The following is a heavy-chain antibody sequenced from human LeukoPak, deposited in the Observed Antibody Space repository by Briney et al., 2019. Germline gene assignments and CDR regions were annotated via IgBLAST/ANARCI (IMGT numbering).Heavy chain of an antibody. D-gene: IGHD6-13*01. J-gene: IGHJ4*02. CDR2: INHSGST. V-gene: IGHV4-34*01. CDR3: AKLVRRPYYFDY. Sequence: SETLSLTCAVYGGSFSGYYWSWIRQPPGKGLEWIGEINHSGSTNYNPSLKSRVTISVDTSKNQFSLKLSSVTAADTAVYYCAKLVRRPYYFDYWGQGTLVTVSS. CDR1: GGSFSGYY.